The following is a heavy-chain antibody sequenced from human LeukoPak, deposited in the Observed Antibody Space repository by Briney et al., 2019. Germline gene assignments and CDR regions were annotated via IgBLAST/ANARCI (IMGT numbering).Heavy chain of an antibody. CDR2: IKSDGKT. D-gene: IGHD3-22*01. V-gene: IGHV3-74*01. CDR3: ARAPSEIGGYYPEYFRH. J-gene: IGHJ1*01. Sequence: PGGSLRLSCAASGFTFSSYWMHWVRQAPGKGLVWVSRIKSDGKTNYADSVKRRFTISRDNAKNTVSLQMNSLRAEDTGVYYCARAPSEIGGYYPEYFRHWGQGTLVTVSS. CDR1: GFTFSSYW.